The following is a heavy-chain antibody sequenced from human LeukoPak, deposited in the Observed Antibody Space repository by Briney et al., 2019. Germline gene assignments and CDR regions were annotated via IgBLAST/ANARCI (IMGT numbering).Heavy chain of an antibody. J-gene: IGHJ5*02. CDR3: ARRRREAGWFDP. Sequence: PSETLSLTCTVSGGSMRGYYWSWIRQPPGKGLEWIGHIYNSESTKYNPSLKSRVTISVDTSKNQFSLKVSSVTAADTAVYYCARRRREAGWFDPWGQGTLVTVPS. CDR1: GGSMRGYY. D-gene: IGHD6-19*01. V-gene: IGHV4-59*08. CDR2: IYNSEST.